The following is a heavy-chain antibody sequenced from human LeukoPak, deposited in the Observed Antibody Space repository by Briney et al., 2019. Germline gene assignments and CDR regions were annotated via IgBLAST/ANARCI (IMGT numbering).Heavy chain of an antibody. CDR2: INRDGSDK. J-gene: IGHJ4*02. CDR1: GFTFSSYW. CDR3: ARHNYHFDY. V-gene: IGHV3-7*01. D-gene: IGHD1-1*01. Sequence: PGGSLRLSCAASGFTFSSYWMSWVRQAPGKGLEWVDNINRDGSDKYYVDSVKGRFTISRDNAKNSLYLQMNSLRAEDTAVYYCARHNYHFDYWGQGTLVTVSS.